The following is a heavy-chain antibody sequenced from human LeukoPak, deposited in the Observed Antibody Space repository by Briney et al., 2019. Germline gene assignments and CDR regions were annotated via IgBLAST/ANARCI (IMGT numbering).Heavy chain of an antibody. V-gene: IGHV3-30*03. J-gene: IGHJ6*02. D-gene: IGHD1-1*01. CDR3: ARGDENEYYYYGMDV. CDR2: ISYDGSNK. Sequence: GGSLRLSCAASGFTFSSYGMHWVRQAPGKGLEWVAVISYDGSNKYYADSVKGLFTISRDNSKNTLYLQMNSLRAEDTAVYYCARGDENEYYYYGMDVWGQGTTVTVSS. CDR1: GFTFSSYG.